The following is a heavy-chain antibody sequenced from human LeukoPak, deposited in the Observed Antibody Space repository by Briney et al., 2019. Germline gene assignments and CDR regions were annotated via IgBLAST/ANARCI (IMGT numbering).Heavy chain of an antibody. J-gene: IGHJ6*04. CDR2: IYHSGST. Sequence: SGTLSLTCAVSGGSISGSNWWSWVRQPPGKGLEWIGEIYHSGSTNYNPSLKSRVTISVDKSKNQFSLKLSSVTAADTAVYYCARESGGFFRYYYYGMDVWGKGTTVTVSS. CDR1: GGSISGSNW. D-gene: IGHD3-3*01. V-gene: IGHV4-4*02. CDR3: ARESGGFFRYYYYGMDV.